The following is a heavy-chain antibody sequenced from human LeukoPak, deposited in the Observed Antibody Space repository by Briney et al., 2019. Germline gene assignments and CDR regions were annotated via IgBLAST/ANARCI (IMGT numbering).Heavy chain of an antibody. J-gene: IGHJ1*01. CDR2: ISPNSGGT. Sequence: VASVKVSCKASGYTFTGYYMHWVRQAPGQGLEWMGWISPNSGGTNYAQKFQGRVTMTRDTSINTAYMDLSSLRSDDTAVYYCARSPPKGGGYFLHWGQGTLVTVSS. CDR1: GYTFTGYY. V-gene: IGHV1-2*02. CDR3: ARSPPKGGGYFLH. D-gene: IGHD3-16*01.